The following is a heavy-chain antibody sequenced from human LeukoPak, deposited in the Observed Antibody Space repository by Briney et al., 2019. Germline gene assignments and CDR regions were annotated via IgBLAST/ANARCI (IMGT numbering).Heavy chain of an antibody. D-gene: IGHD5-12*01. CDR1: GYTFTGYY. J-gene: IGHJ4*02. V-gene: IGHV1-2*02. CDR3: ARAPYSGYGSYFDY. CDR2: INPNSGGT. Sequence: ASVKVSCKASGYTFTGYYMHWVRQAPGQGLEWMGWINPNSGGTNYAQKFQGRVTMTRDTSISTAYMELSRLRSDDTAVYYCARAPYSGYGSYFDYWGQGTLVTVSS.